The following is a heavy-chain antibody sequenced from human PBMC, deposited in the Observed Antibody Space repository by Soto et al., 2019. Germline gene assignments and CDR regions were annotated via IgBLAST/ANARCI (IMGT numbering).Heavy chain of an antibody. D-gene: IGHD3-22*01. V-gene: IGHV3-23*01. CDR1: GFTFRSYA. CDR3: AKSYFDSSGFDS. CDR2: VSDTGLST. J-gene: IGHJ5*01. Sequence: QTGGSLRLSCAASGFTFRSYALSWVRQAPGKGLEWVSTVSDTGLSTYYAGSVTGRFTIPRDNSRNTVYLQMNSLRAEDTAVYYCAKSYFDSSGFDSWGLGTLVTVSS.